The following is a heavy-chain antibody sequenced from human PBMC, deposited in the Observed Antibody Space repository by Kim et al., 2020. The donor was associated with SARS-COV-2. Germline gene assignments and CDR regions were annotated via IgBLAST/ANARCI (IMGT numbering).Heavy chain of an antibody. CDR3: VRDNKSGRVQYYYYYYGMDV. CDR1: GFTFSSYS. D-gene: IGHD3-10*01. V-gene: IGHV3-21*01. J-gene: IGHJ6*02. CDR2: ISSSSSYI. Sequence: GGSLRLSCAASGFTFSSYSMNWVRQAPGKGLEWVSSISSSSSYIYYADSVKGRFTISRDNAKNSLYLQMNSLRAEDTAVYYCVRDNKSGRVQYYYYYYGMDVWGQGTTVTVSS.